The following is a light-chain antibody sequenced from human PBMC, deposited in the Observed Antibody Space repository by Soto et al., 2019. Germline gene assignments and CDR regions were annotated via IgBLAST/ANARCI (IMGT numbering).Light chain of an antibody. CDR1: QSVTNNY. CDR2: GAS. J-gene: IGKJ2*01. CDR3: QQYGNSPLMYT. Sequence: EIVLMQSPGTLSLSPGERATLSCRASQSVTNNYLAWYQQKPGQAPRLLIYGASSRATGVPDRFSGSGSGTDFPPTITRLEPEDFAVYYCQQYGNSPLMYTFGQGTKLGVK. V-gene: IGKV3-20*01.